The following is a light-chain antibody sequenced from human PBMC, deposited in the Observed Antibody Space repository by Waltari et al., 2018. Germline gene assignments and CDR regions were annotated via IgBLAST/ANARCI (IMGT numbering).Light chain of an antibody. CDR2: DVS. V-gene: IGLV2-14*01. CDR3: SSYTSSSTLGV. J-gene: IGLJ3*02. CDR1: SSDVGGYNY. Sequence: QSALTQPASVSGSPGQSITISCTGTSSDVGGYNYVSWYQQHPGKAPKLMIYDVSNRPSGCSHRFSGAKSGNTASLTISGLQAEDEADYYCSSYTSSSTLGVFGGGTKLTVL.